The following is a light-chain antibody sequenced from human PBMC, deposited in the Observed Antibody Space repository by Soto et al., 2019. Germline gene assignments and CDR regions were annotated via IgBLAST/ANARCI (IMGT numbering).Light chain of an antibody. CDR2: GTS. V-gene: IGKV1-27*01. CDR1: QGFSND. J-gene: IGKJ3*01. CDR3: QHYNCATRRFT. Sequence: DIQMTQSPSSLSASVGDRVTITCRASQGFSNDLAWYKQKPGKIPTLLIDGTSTLQSGVPSRFSGRVSAPDFTLTISTLQPEYVATYYCQHYNCATRRFTCGPGTTVDLK.